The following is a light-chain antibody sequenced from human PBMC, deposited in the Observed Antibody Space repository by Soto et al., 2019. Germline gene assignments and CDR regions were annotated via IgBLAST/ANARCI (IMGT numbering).Light chain of an antibody. V-gene: IGKV3-20*01. Sequence: EIVLTQSPGTLSLSPGERATLSCRASQSVSSSYLAWYQQKPGQAPRLLIYRTSNRATGIPDRFSGSGSGPDFTLTISRLEPEDFAVYWCQQYDSSPRTFGQGTKVDI. J-gene: IGKJ1*01. CDR2: RTS. CDR1: QSVSSSY. CDR3: QQYDSSPRT.